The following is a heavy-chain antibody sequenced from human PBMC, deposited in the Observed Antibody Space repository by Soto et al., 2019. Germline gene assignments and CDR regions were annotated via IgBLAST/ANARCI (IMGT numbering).Heavy chain of an antibody. Sequence: QVQLVQSGAEVKKPGSSVKVSCKASGGTFGSYAISWVRHAPGQGLEWMGGIIPIPGTANYAPKLQGRVTIAADESTSTAYMELSRLRSEDTAVYYCARSQGSSTSLELYYYYYYGMDVWGQGTTVTVSS. CDR2: IIPIPGTA. V-gene: IGHV1-69*01. D-gene: IGHD2-2*01. J-gene: IGHJ6*02. CDR1: GGTFGSYA. CDR3: ARSQGSSTSLELYYYYYYGMDV.